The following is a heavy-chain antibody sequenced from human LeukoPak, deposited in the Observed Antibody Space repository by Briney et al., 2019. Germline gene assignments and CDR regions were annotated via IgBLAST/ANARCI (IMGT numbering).Heavy chain of an antibody. CDR2: INPNSGGT. CDR3: ARPRGPVARVEDAFDI. CDR1: GYTFTGYY. J-gene: IGHJ3*02. V-gene: IGHV1-2*02. Sequence: ASVKVSCKASGYTFTGYYMHWVRQAPGQGLEWMGWINPNSGGTNYAQKFQGGVTMTRDTSISTAYMELSRLRSDDTAVYYCARPRGPVARVEDAFDIWGQGTMVTVSS. D-gene: IGHD6-6*01.